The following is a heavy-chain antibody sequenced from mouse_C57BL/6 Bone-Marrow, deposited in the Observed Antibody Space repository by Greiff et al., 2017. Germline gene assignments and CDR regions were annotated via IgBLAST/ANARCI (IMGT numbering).Heavy chain of an antibody. CDR3: ARERLYYFDY. D-gene: IGHD3-3*01. J-gene: IGHJ2*01. V-gene: IGHV1-59*01. CDR2: IDPSDSYT. CDR1: GYTFTSYW. Sequence: QVQLQQPGAELVRPGTSVKLSCKASGYTFTSYWMHWVKQRPGQGLEWIGVIDPSDSYTNYNQKFKGKATSTVDTSSSTAYMQLSSLTSEDSAVYYCARERLYYFDYWGQGTTLTVSS.